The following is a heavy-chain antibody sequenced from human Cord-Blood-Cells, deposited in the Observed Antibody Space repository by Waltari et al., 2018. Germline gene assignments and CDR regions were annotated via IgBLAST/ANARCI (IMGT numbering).Heavy chain of an antibody. CDR2: ISYDGSNK. D-gene: IGHD6-19*01. Sequence: YAMHWVRQAPGKGLEWVAVISYDGSNKYYADSVKGRFTISRDNSKNTLYLQMNSLRAEDTAVYYCARDSSGWYRIFDYWGQGTLVTVSS. CDR1: YA. V-gene: IGHV3-30*04. CDR3: ARDSSGWYRIFDY. J-gene: IGHJ4*02.